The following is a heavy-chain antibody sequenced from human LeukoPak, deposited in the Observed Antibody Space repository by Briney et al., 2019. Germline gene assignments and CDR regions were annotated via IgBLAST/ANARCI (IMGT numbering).Heavy chain of an antibody. J-gene: IGHJ4*02. D-gene: IGHD5-18*01. CDR3: ASSWRIQRLQSTFDY. CDR2: IIPIFGTA. CDR1: GGTFISYA. V-gene: IGHV1-69*13. Sequence: GASVKVSCKASGGTFISYAISWVRQAPGQGLEWMGGIIPIFGTANYAQKFQGRVTITADESTSTAYMELSSLRSEDTAVYYCASSWRIQRLQSTFDYWGQGTLVTVSS.